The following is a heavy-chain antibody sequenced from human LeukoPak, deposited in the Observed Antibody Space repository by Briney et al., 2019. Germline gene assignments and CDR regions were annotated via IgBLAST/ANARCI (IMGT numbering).Heavy chain of an antibody. CDR3: AGASEAVYSSLFDY. CDR1: GYTFAGYY. J-gene: IGHJ4*02. V-gene: IGHV1-2*02. Sequence: VKVSCKASGYTFAGYYMHWVRQAPGQGLEWMGWINPNSGGTNYAQKFQGRVTMTRDTSISTAYMELSRLRSDDTAVYYCAGASEAVYSSLFDYGARGPLVPVSS. CDR2: INPNSGGT. D-gene: IGHD6-13*01.